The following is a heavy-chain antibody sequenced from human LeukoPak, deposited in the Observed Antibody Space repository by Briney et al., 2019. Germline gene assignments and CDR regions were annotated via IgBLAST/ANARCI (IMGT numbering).Heavy chain of an antibody. J-gene: IGHJ4*02. CDR3: ARDPPYDSSGYSDY. V-gene: IGHV1-18*01. D-gene: IGHD3-22*01. CDR2: ISAYNGNT. Sequence: ASVKVSCKASGYTFTSYGISWVRQAPGQGLEWMGWISAYNGNTNYAQKLQGRVTMTTDTSTSTAYMELRSLRSDDTAVYYCARDPPYDSSGYSDYWGQGTLVTVSS. CDR1: GYTFTSYG.